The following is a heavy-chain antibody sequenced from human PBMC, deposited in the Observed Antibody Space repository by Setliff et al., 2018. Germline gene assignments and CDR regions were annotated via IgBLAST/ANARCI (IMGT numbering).Heavy chain of an antibody. V-gene: IGHV1-24*01. CDR2: FDPEDGET. Sequence: GASVKVSCKVSGYTLTELSMHWVRQAPGKGLEWMGGFDPEDGETIYAQKFQGRVTMTSDTSTSTVYMELSSLRSEDTAVYYCARDRVAYYDILTPGAFDIWDQGTMVTVSS. D-gene: IGHD3-9*01. J-gene: IGHJ3*02. CDR1: GYTLTELS. CDR3: ARDRVAYYDILTPGAFDI.